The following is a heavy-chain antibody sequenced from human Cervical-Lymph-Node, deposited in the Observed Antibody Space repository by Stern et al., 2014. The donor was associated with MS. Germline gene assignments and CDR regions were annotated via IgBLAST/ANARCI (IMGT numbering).Heavy chain of an antibody. CDR3: ARERGRAGPAMADY. D-gene: IGHD5-18*01. Sequence: QVQLVQSGAEVKKPGASVKVSCKAAGYSFTGNYIHWLRQAPGQGLEWMGRTNPNSGDSNYALKFQGRVTMTRDTSISTAYMNLNRLGIDDTAVYYCARERGRAGPAMADYWGQGTLVTVSS. V-gene: IGHV1-2*06. CDR2: TNPNSGDS. J-gene: IGHJ4*02. CDR1: GYSFTGNY.